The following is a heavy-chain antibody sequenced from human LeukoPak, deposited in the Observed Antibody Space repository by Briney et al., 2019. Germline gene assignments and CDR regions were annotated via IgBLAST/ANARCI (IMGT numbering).Heavy chain of an antibody. Sequence: GRSLRLSCTASGFTFGDYAMSWFRQAPGKGLEWVGFIRSKAYGGTTEYAASVKGRFTISRDDSKSIAYLQMNSLKTEGTAVYYCTRDSGGWSIDYWGQGTLVTVSS. CDR3: TRDSGGWSIDY. CDR2: IRSKAYGGTT. D-gene: IGHD6-19*01. V-gene: IGHV3-49*03. J-gene: IGHJ4*02. CDR1: GFTFGDYA.